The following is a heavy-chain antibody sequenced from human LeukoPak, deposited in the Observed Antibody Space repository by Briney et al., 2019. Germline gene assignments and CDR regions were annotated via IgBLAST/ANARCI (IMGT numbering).Heavy chain of an antibody. CDR1: GFTFSDYY. CDR2: ISSSSSYT. CDR3: ARVLGLLWFGESFYGMDV. D-gene: IGHD3-10*01. Sequence: GGSLRLSCAASGFTFSDYYMSWIRQAPGKGLEWVSYISSSSSYTNHADSVKGRFTISRDNSKNTLYLQMNSLRAEDTAVYYCARVLGLLWFGESFYGMDVWGKGTTVTVSS. J-gene: IGHJ6*04. V-gene: IGHV3-11*06.